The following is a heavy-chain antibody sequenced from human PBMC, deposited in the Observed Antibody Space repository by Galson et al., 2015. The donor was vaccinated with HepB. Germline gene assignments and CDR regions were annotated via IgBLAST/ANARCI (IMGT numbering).Heavy chain of an antibody. CDR1: GGTFSSYT. Sequence: SVKVSCKASGGTFSSYTINWVRQAPGQGLEWMGRIIPILGIANYAQKFQGRVTITADKSTSTAYMELSSLRSEDTAVYYCAREDDYYGSGSRPHDAFDIWGQGTMVTVSS. D-gene: IGHD3-10*01. V-gene: IGHV1-69*04. CDR2: IIPILGIA. J-gene: IGHJ3*02. CDR3: AREDDYYGSGSRPHDAFDI.